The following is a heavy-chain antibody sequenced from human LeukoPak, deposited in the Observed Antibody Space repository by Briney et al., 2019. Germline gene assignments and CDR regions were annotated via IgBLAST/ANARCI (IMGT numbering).Heavy chain of an antibody. D-gene: IGHD2-8*01. J-gene: IGHJ4*02. CDR1: GFTFSSYA. CDR3: ARDLGYCTNGVCHTRFDY. Sequence: GGSLRLSCAASGFTFSSYAISWVRQAPGKGLEWVSAISGSGGSTYYADSVKGRFTISRDNSKNTLYLQMNSLRAEDTAVYYCARDLGYCTNGVCHTRFDYWGQGTLVAVSS. CDR2: ISGSGGST. V-gene: IGHV3-23*01.